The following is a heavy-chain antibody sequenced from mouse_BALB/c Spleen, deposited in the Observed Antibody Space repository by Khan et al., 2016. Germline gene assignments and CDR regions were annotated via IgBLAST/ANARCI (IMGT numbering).Heavy chain of an antibody. CDR2: IWPGGST. CDR1: GFSLTNSG. J-gene: IGHJ3*01. Sequence: QVQLKESGPGLVAPSQSLSITCTVSGFSLTNSGVHWIRQPPGKGLEWLGVIWPGGSTDYNSALMSSLSITKDNYQNHAFLKMISLQTDDTAMYYCARDDQDYDAWFASWGQGTLVIVSA. D-gene: IGHD2-4*01. CDR3: ARDDQDYDAWFAS. V-gene: IGHV2-9*02.